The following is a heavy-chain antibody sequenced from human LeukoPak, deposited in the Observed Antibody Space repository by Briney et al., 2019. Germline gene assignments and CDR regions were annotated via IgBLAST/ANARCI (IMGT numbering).Heavy chain of an antibody. D-gene: IGHD3-10*01. CDR3: ARARTYYYGSGAVRT. J-gene: IGHJ5*02. CDR2: INHSGST. CDR1: GGSFSGYY. V-gene: IGHV4-34*01. Sequence: PSETLSLTCAVYGGSFSGYYWSWIRQPPGKGLEWIGEINHSGSTNYNPSLKSRVTISVDTSKSQFSLKLSSVTAADTAVYYCARARTYYYGSGAVRTWGQGTLVTVSS.